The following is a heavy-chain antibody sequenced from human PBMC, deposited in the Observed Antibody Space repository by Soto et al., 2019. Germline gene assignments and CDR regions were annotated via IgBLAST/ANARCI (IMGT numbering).Heavy chain of an antibody. Sequence: GASVKVSCKASGYTFTSYGISWVRQAPGQGLEWMGWISAYNGNTNYAQKLQGRVTMTTDTSTSTAYMELRSLRSDDTAVYYCARGYCSSTSCYILHWFDPWGQGTLVTVPS. J-gene: IGHJ5*02. V-gene: IGHV1-18*01. CDR1: GYTFTSYG. CDR3: ARGYCSSTSCYILHWFDP. CDR2: ISAYNGNT. D-gene: IGHD2-2*01.